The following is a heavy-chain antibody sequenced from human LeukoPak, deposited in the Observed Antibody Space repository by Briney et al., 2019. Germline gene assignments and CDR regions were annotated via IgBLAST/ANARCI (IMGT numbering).Heavy chain of an antibody. D-gene: IGHD4-23*01. CDR3: ARDTELRVLDV. J-gene: IGHJ6*04. Sequence: PSETLSLTCTVSGGSISSYYWSWIRQPPGKGLEWIGYIYYSGSTNYNPSLKSRVTISVDTSTKQFSLMLSSVTAADTAVYYCARDTELRVLDVWGKGTTVTVSS. V-gene: IGHV4-59*01. CDR2: IYYSGST. CDR1: GGSISSYY.